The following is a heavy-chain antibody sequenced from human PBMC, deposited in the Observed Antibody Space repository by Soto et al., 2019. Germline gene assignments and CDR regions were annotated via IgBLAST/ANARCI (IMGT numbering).Heavy chain of an antibody. V-gene: IGHV4-59*11. D-gene: IGHD6-19*01. CDR2: VPYSGSS. J-gene: IGHJ5*02. CDR1: GGAISGHY. CDR3: ARYGSDSGWFFFDP. Sequence: SETLSITCSLSGGAISGHYWSWIRQPPGKGLEWIGYVPYSGSSDYHPSLKSRVTISIDTSKNQFSLKMISVTAADTAVYYCARYGSDSGWFFFDPWGQGALVTVSS.